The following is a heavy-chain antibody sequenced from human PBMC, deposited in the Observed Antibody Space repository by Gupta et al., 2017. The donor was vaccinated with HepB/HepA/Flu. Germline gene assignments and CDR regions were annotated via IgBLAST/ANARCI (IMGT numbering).Heavy chain of an antibody. Sequence: PLQEPGPGQVKPSETLSLTCTVSGGSISSFYWSWIRQPPGKGLEWIGYMFYSGSTNSSPSLKSRVTISVDTSRNQFSLKLSSVTAADTAVYYCARQGSEEAFDIWGQGTMVTVSS. V-gene: IGHV4-59*08. CDR2: MFYSGST. D-gene: IGHD6-25*01. CDR1: GGSISSFY. J-gene: IGHJ3*02. CDR3: ARQGSEEAFDI.